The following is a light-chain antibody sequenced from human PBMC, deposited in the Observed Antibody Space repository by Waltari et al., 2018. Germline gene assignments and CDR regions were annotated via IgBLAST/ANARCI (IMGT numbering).Light chain of an antibody. CDR2: EVN. J-gene: IGLJ2*01. CDR1: RSDVGNYNL. Sequence: QSALTQPASVSGSPGQSITISCTGTRSDVGNYNLVSWYQQHPGKAPKLMISEVNKRPSGVSNRFSGSKSGNTASLKISGLQSEDEASYYCSSYITSTSGIFGGGTKLTVL. V-gene: IGLV2-23*02. CDR3: SSYITSTSGI.